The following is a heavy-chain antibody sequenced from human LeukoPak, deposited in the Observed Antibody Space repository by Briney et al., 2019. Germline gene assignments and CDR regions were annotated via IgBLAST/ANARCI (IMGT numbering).Heavy chain of an antibody. CDR3: ARATHYDFWSGSSQFDY. CDR2: ISSSSSII. D-gene: IGHD3-3*01. V-gene: IGHV3-48*01. Sequence: GGSLRLSCGASGFTFNSYNMNWVRQAPGKGLEWVSYISSSSSIIYYTDSVKGRFTISRDNAKNSLYLQMNSLRAEDTAVYYCARATHYDFWSGSSQFDYWGQGTLVTVSS. CDR1: GFTFNSYN. J-gene: IGHJ4*02.